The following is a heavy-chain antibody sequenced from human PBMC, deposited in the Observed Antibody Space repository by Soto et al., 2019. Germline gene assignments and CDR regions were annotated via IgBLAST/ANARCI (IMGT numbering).Heavy chain of an antibody. CDR2: VYYRGTT. J-gene: IGHJ4*02. CDR1: GGSFSGYS. Sequence: PSETLSLTCAVYGGSFSGYSWTWIRQPPGKGLQWIGYVYYRGTTTYSPSLRSRVTISVDRSKNQFSLKLTSVTAADTAVYYCARHFSVDYFDYWGQGALVTVSS. CDR3: ARHFSVDYFDY. V-gene: IGHV4-59*08.